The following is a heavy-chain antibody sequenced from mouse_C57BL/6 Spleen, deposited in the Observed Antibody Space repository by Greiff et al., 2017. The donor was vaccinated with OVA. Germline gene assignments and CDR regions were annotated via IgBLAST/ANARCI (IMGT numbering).Heavy chain of an antibody. CDR1: GFNIKDYY. J-gene: IGHJ4*01. V-gene: IGHV14-2*01. D-gene: IGHD2-1*01. Sequence: VQLKQSGAELVKPGASVKLSCTASGFNIKDYYMHWVKQRTEQGLEWIGRIDPEDGETKYAPKFKGKATITADTSSNTAYLQLISLTSEDTAVYYCASPVYYGNYYAMDYWGQGTSVTVSS. CDR3: ASPVYYGNYYAMDY. CDR2: IDPEDGET.